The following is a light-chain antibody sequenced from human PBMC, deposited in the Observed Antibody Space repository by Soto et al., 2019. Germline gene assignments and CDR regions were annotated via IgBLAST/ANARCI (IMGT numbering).Light chain of an antibody. CDR1: QDITNA. CDR2: IAS. CDR3: QQFNNYPIT. V-gene: IGKV1D-13*01. Sequence: AIQLTQSPSSLSASVGDKVTITCRASQDITNALAWYQLKPGKAPKLLISIASSLESGVPSRFSGSQSGTDFTLTISGLQPEDFASYFCQQFNNYPITFGQGTRRRL. J-gene: IGKJ5*01.